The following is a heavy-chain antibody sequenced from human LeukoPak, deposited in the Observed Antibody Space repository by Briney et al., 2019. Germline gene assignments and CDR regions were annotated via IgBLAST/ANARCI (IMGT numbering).Heavy chain of an antibody. Sequence: GGSLRLSCVASGFTFSSYAMHWVRQAPGKGLEWVAVISYDGSNKYYADSVKGRFTISGDSSKNTLYLQMNSLRAEDTAVYYCATSADSSGNDWGQGTLVTVSS. CDR2: ISYDGSNK. CDR1: GFTFSSYA. V-gene: IGHV3-30-3*01. D-gene: IGHD3-22*01. CDR3: ATSADSSGND. J-gene: IGHJ4*02.